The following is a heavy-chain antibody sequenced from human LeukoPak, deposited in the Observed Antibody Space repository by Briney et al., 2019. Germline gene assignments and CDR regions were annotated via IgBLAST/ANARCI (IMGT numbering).Heavy chain of an antibody. V-gene: IGHV4-39*07. CDR1: GGSISSSSYY. J-gene: IGHJ5*02. CDR2: IYYSGST. D-gene: IGHD3-22*01. Sequence: SETLSLTCTVSGGSISSSSYYWGWIRQPPGKGLEWIGSIYYSGSTYYNPSLKSRVTISVDTSKNQFSLKLSSVTAADTAVYYCARLGWYYYDSSGYYPWGQGTLVTVSS. CDR3: ARLGWYYYDSSGYYP.